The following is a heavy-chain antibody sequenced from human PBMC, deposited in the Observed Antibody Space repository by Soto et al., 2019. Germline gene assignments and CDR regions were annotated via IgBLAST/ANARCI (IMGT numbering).Heavy chain of an antibody. CDR3: ARVQYNWNDESLLFDY. CDR2: IYYSGST. Sequence: NPSETLSLTCTVSGGSISSYYWSWIRQPPGKGLEWIGYIYYSGSTNYNPSLKSRVTISVDTSKNQFSLKLSSVTAADTAVYYCARVQYNWNDESLLFDYWGQGTLVTVSS. CDR1: GGSISSYY. D-gene: IGHD1-1*01. V-gene: IGHV4-59*08. J-gene: IGHJ4*02.